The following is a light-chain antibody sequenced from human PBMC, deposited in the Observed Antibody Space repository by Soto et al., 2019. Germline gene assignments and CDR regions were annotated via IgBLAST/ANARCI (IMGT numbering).Light chain of an antibody. CDR3: QKYNSAPYA. Sequence: DIQMTQSPSSLSASVGDRVTITCRASQGISNYLAWYQQRPGQVPKLLIYGAFTLQSGVPSRFSGSGSGTDFTLTISNLPPEDVSTYYCQKYNSAPYAFGQGTKLEIK. CDR2: GAF. J-gene: IGKJ2*01. CDR1: QGISNY. V-gene: IGKV1-27*01.